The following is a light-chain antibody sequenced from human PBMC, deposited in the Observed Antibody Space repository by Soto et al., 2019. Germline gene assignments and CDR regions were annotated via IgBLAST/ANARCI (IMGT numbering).Light chain of an antibody. Sequence: EIALTQSPGTLSLSPGDRATLYCRASQSFTPNHLGVTRHDLAWYPQKPGQAPRLLMYGASSRATVIPDRFSGSGSGTDFTLTISRLEPEGFAVYCCQQYGSSPLTFGGGTRVEVK. CDR1: QSFTPNHLGVTRHD. CDR3: QQYGSSPLT. V-gene: IGKV3-20*01. J-gene: IGKJ4*01. CDR2: GAS.